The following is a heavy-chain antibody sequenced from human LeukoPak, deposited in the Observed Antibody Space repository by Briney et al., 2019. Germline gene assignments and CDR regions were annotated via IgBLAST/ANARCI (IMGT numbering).Heavy chain of an antibody. D-gene: IGHD3-9*01. CDR3: AKEADDWYPRPFDY. Sequence: GGSLRLSCAASGFTFSSYAMSWVRQAPGKGLEWVSSISGSGTNTDYADSVKGRFTISRDNSKNTLYLQMNSLTAEDTAVYYCAKEADDWYPRPFDYWGQGTLVTVSS. CDR1: GFTFSSYA. CDR2: ISGSGTNT. V-gene: IGHV3-23*01. J-gene: IGHJ4*02.